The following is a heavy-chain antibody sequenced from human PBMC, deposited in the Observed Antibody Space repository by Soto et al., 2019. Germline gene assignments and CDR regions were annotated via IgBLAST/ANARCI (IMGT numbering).Heavy chain of an antibody. Sequence: GGSLRLSCAASGFTVSSNYMSWVRQAPGKGLEWVSVIYSGGSTYYADSVKGRFTISRDNSKNTLYLQMNSLRAEDTAVYYCASTTPFWSGYNDPVDYWGQGTLVTVSS. CDR2: IYSGGST. D-gene: IGHD3-3*01. J-gene: IGHJ4*02. V-gene: IGHV3-53*01. CDR3: ASTTPFWSGYNDPVDY. CDR1: GFTVSSNY.